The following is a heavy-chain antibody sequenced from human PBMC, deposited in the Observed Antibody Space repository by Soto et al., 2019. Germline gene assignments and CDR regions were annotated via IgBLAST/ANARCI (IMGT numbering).Heavy chain of an antibody. CDR1: GFTFSNHG. D-gene: IGHD6-6*01. J-gene: IGHJ3*01. CDR2: IWFDGSNK. CDR3: STYSSSSQPKT. Sequence: GGSLRLSCAASGFTFSNHGMHWVRQAPGKGLEWVAVIWFDGSNKYYADSVKGRFTISRDNSKNTLYLQINSLRAEDTAVYYCSTYSSSSQPKTWGQGTMVTVSS. V-gene: IGHV3-33*01.